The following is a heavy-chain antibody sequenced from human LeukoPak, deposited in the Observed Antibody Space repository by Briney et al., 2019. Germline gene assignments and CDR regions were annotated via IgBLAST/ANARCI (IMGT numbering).Heavy chain of an antibody. J-gene: IGHJ4*02. V-gene: IGHV4-39*07. Sequence: PSETLSLTCSVSGGSINNSDYYWGWIRQPPGNGLEWIGSFYYSGNTYYNPSLKSRVTISVDTSKNQFSLNLSSVTAADTAVYYCARGISNPDFFDYWGQGTLVTVSS. CDR2: FYYSGNT. D-gene: IGHD3-10*01. CDR1: GGSINNSDYY. CDR3: ARGISNPDFFDY.